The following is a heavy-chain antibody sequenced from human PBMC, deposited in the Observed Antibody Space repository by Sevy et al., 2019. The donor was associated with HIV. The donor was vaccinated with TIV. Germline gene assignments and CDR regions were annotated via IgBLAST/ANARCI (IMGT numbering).Heavy chain of an antibody. J-gene: IGHJ5*02. CDR2: IRQDGSEK. CDR3: ARVIDYGELGNWFDP. CDR1: GFTFRNFW. V-gene: IGHV3-7*01. Sequence: GGSLRLSCAVSGFTFRNFWMSWVRQAPGKGLEWVANIRQDGSEKYYVDSVRGRFTISRDNAKNSLYLEMNNLRAEDTAVYYCARVIDYGELGNWFDPWGQGTLVTVSS. D-gene: IGHD4-17*01.